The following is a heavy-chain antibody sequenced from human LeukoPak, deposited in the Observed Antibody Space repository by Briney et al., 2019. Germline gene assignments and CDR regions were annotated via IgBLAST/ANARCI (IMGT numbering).Heavy chain of an antibody. V-gene: IGHV1-2*02. D-gene: IGHD1-26*01. CDR2: INPNSGGT. Sequence: RASVKVSCKTSGYTFTGYHMHWMRQAPGQGLEWMGWINPNSGGTNYAQKFQGRVTMTSDTSISTAYMELSSLRSDDTAVYFCASIEYTASYYFYSWGQGTLVSVSS. CDR3: ASIEYTASYYFYS. J-gene: IGHJ4*02. CDR1: GYTFTGYH.